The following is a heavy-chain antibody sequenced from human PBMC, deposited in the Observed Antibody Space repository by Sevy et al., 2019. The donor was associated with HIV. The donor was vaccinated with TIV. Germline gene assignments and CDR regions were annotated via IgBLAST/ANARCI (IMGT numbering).Heavy chain of an antibody. CDR2: IYYSGST. D-gene: IGHD3-10*01. V-gene: IGHV4-59*01. CDR3: ARDRTTVGGYYYYGMDV. Sequence: SETLSLTCTVSGGSISSYYWSWIRQPPGKGLEWIGYIYYSGSTNYNPSLKSRVTISVDTSKNQFSLKLSSVTAADTAVYYCARDRTTVGGYYYYGMDVWGQWTTVTVSS. CDR1: GGSISSYY. J-gene: IGHJ6*02.